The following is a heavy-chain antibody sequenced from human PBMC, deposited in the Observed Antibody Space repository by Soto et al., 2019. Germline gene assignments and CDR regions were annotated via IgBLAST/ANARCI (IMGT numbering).Heavy chain of an antibody. CDR1: GFTFSSYW. V-gene: IGHV3-7*01. J-gene: IGHJ4*02. CDR2: IKQEGSEK. D-gene: IGHD3-10*01. Sequence: EVQLVESGGGLVQPGGSLRLSCAASGFTFSSYWMSWVRQAPGKGLEWVANIKQEGSEKYYVDSVKGRFTISRDNAKNSLYLQMNSLRAEDTAVYYCAFFYGSGSYYNPVWGQGTLVTVSS. CDR3: AFFYGSGSYYNPV.